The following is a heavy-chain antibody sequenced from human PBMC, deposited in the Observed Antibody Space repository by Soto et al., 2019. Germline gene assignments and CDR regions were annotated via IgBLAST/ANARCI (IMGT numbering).Heavy chain of an antibody. D-gene: IGHD5-12*01. J-gene: IGHJ2*01. Sequence: QVQLVQSGAEVKKPGSSVTVSCQASGGTFSSYTSSWVRQAPGQGLEWMGGIIPIFGTANYAQKFQGRVTITEDESTSTAYMELSSLRSEDTAVYYCARGNHRWLQLWYFDLWGRGTLVTVSS. CDR3: ARGNHRWLQLWYFDL. V-gene: IGHV1-69*12. CDR2: IIPIFGTA. CDR1: GGTFSSYT.